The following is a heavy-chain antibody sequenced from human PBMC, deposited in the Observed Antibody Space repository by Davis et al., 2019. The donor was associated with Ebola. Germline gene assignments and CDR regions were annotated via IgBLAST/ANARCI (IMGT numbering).Heavy chain of an antibody. CDR2: IYYSGST. CDR1: GGSISTYY. J-gene: IGHJ3*02. CDR3: ARATFEYSSYDSFAI. D-gene: IGHD3-22*01. V-gene: IGHV4-59*01. Sequence: PSETLSLTCTVSGGSISTYYWSWIRQPPGKGLEWIGYIYYSGSTNYNPSLKSRVTISVDTSKNQFSLRLNSVTAADTAVYYCARATFEYSSYDSFAIWGQGTMVTVSS.